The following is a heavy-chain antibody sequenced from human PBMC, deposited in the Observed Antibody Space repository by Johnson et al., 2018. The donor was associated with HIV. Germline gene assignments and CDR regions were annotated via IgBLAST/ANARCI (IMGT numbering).Heavy chain of an antibody. V-gene: IGHV3-30*02. D-gene: IGHD1-26*01. CDR3: AKDSLVMAATPGALDI. CDR1: VFTFSSYG. J-gene: IGHJ3*02. CDR2: IRYDGSDK. Sequence: VESGGGVVQPGGSLRLSCAASVFTFSSYGMHWVRQAPGKGLEWVAFIRYDGSDKFYVESVKGRFTISRDNSKNIVYLQMNSLRGEDTAVYFCAKDSLVMAATPGALDIWGQGTRVTVSS.